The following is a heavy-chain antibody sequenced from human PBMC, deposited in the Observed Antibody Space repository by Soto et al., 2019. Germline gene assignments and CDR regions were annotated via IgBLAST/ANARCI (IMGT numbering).Heavy chain of an antibody. J-gene: IGHJ5*02. Sequence: SETLSLTCTVSGVSISSGGYYWSWIRQHPGKGLEWIGYIYYSGSTYYNPSLKSRVTISVDTSKNQFSLKLSSVTAADMAVYYCAGMQYFRFDPWGQGTLVTVSS. CDR3: AGMQYFRFDP. D-gene: IGHD2-2*01. CDR1: GVSISSGGYY. V-gene: IGHV4-31*03. CDR2: IYYSGST.